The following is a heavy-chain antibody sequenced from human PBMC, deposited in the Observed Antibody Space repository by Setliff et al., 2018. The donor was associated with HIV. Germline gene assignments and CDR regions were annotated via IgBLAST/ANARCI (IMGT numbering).Heavy chain of an antibody. CDR1: GFTFSSYA. Sequence: GGSLRLSCAASGFTFSSYAMHWVRQAPGKGLEWVAVISYDGSEKYYVESVKGRFTISRDNANNSLYLQMNSLKTEDTAVYYCTRDLTLWFGELYYYYGMDVWGQGTTVTVSS. J-gene: IGHJ6*02. CDR3: TRDLTLWFGELYYYYGMDV. V-gene: IGHV3-30*07. CDR2: ISYDGSEK. D-gene: IGHD3-10*01.